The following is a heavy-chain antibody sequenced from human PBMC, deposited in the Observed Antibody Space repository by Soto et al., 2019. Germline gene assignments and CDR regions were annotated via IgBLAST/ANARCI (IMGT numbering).Heavy chain of an antibody. J-gene: IGHJ6*03. CDR2: INHSGST. CDR3: ARARGGYVMDV. V-gene: IGHV4-34*01. D-gene: IGHD3-16*01. Sequence: SETLSLTCAVYGGSFSGYYWSWIRQPPGKGLEWIGEINHSGSTNYNPSLKSRVTISVDTSKNQFSLKLSSVTAADTAVYYCARARGGYVMDVWGKGTTVTVSS. CDR1: GGSFSGYY.